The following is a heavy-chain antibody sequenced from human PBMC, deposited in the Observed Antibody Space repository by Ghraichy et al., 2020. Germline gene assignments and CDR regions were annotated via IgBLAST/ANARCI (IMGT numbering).Heavy chain of an antibody. J-gene: IGHJ4*02. CDR2: IFHSGDT. D-gene: IGHD5-24*01. V-gene: IGHV4-59*08. CDR1: GVSMTDSY. CDR3: LRYAGRDGSDS. Sequence: SQTLSLTCTVSGVSMTDSYWSWVRQHPGKGLEWLGYIFHSGDTQSNPSLKNRVSISIDVSRSQFSLKLSSVTAADTAEYYCLRYAGRDGSDSWGQGILVTVSS.